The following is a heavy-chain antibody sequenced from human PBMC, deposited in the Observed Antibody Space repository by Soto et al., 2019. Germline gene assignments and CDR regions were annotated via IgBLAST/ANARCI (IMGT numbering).Heavy chain of an antibody. CDR3: ARDLYDYYDSSGYYSYYGTDV. Sequence: LETLSLTCTVSGGSISSYYWSWIRQPPGKGLEWIGYIYYSGSTNYNPSLKSRVTISVDTSKNQFSLKLSSVTAADTAVYYCARDLYDYYDSSGYYSYYGTDVWGQGTTVTVSS. CDR2: IYYSGST. V-gene: IGHV4-59*01. CDR1: GGSISSYY. J-gene: IGHJ6*02. D-gene: IGHD3-22*01.